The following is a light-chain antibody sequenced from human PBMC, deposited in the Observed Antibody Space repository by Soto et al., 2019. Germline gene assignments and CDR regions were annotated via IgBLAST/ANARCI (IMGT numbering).Light chain of an antibody. CDR1: SSDVGGYNY. CDR3: SSSTSSSTLVV. J-gene: IGLJ2*01. Sequence: QSVLTQPASVSGSPGQSITISCNGTSSDVGGYNYVSWYQQHPGKAPRLLIYEVSNRPSEISNRFSGSKSGSTASLTISGLRPEDEADYYCSSSTSSSTLVVFGGGTQLTVL. CDR2: EVS. V-gene: IGLV2-14*01.